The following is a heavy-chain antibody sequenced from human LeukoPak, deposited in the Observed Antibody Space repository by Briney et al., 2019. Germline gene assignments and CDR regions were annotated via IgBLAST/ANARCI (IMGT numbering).Heavy chain of an antibody. Sequence: SETLCLTCTVSGGSICSSSSCWGWTRPPPGEGLEWLGNVYDSGRTYYNPSLTSRVTISVDTSKNQFSLNLSSVTAADTAVYYCAAYYYDISGCRDFDYWGEGTLVTVSS. J-gene: IGHJ4*02. CDR1: GGSICSSSSC. CDR2: VYDSGRT. V-gene: IGHV4-39*01. CDR3: AAYYYDISGCRDFDY. D-gene: IGHD3-22*01.